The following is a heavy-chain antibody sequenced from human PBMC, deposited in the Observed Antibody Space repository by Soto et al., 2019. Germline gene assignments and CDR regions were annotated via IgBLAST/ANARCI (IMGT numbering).Heavy chain of an antibody. CDR1: GDTVTSYR. CDR3: ARAGDTGFYYYGMDV. Sequence: ASVAVSCTASGDTVTSYRSSWARKAPGQGLEWMGWISAYNGNTNYAQKLQGRVTMTTDTSTSTAYMELRSLRSDDTAVYYCARAGDTGFYYYGMDVWCQGTTVTVSS. J-gene: IGHJ6*02. V-gene: IGHV1-18*01. CDR2: ISAYNGNT. D-gene: IGHD3-10*01.